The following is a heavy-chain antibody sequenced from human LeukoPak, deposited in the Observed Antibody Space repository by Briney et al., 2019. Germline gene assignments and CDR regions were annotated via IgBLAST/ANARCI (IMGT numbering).Heavy chain of an antibody. CDR2: INPNSGGT. Sequence: ASVKVSCKASGYTFTGYYMHWVRQAPGQGLEWMGWINPNSGGTNYAQKFQGTVTMTRDTSISTAYMELSSLRSDDTAVYYCARDSFNYYDSSGYYRENWFDPWGQGTLVTVSS. CDR1: GYTFTGYY. CDR3: ARDSFNYYDSSGYYRENWFDP. D-gene: IGHD3-22*01. J-gene: IGHJ5*02. V-gene: IGHV1-2*02.